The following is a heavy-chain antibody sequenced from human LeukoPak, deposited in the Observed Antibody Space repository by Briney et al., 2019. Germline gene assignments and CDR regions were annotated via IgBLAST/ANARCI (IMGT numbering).Heavy chain of an antibody. J-gene: IGHJ6*03. D-gene: IGHD3-3*01. CDR3: AKTYSDFWSGYYTVDYYMDV. V-gene: IGHV3-23*01. CDR1: GFTFSSYA. Sequence: GGSLRLSCAASGFTFSSYAMSWVRQAPGKGLEWVSAISGSGGSTYYADSAKGRFTISRDNSKNTLYLQMNSLRAEDTAVYYCAKTYSDFWSGYYTVDYYMDVWGKGTAVTVSS. CDR2: ISGSGGST.